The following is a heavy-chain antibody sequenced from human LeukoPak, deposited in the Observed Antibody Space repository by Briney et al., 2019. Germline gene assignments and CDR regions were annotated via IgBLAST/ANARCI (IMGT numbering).Heavy chain of an antibody. CDR1: GFTFSNYS. CDR3: ARTRLNDY. CDR2: ISSTSSTI. J-gene: IGHJ4*02. Sequence: GGSLRLSCAASGFTFSNYSMNWVRQAPGKGLEWVSYISSTSSTIYYADSVKGRFTISRDNANNSLCLQMNSLRDEDTAVYYCARTRLNDYWGQGTLVTVSS. V-gene: IGHV3-48*02.